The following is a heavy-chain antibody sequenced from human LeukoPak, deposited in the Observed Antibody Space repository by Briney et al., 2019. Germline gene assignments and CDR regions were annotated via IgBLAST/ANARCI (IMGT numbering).Heavy chain of an antibody. D-gene: IGHD7-27*01. CDR1: GYTFTSYD. CDR3: ARGPPNWGYDY. J-gene: IGHJ4*02. CDR2: MSPNSGDT. Sequence: VASVKVSCKASGYTFTSYDFNWVRQATGQRPEWMGWMSPNSGDTGCAQKFQDRVTMTRNTSISTAYMELSSLRSDDTAVYYCARGPPNWGYDYWGPGTLVTVSS. V-gene: IGHV1-8*01.